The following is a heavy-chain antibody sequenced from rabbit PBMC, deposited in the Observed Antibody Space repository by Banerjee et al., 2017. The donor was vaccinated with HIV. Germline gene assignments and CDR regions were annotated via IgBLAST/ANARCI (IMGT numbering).Heavy chain of an antibody. J-gene: IGHJ6*01. CDR1: GIDFNSYYY. Sequence: QQQLEESGGGLVKPGGTLTLTCKASGIDFNSYYYMCWVRQAPGKGLDLIACIYTDNASTWYATWAKGRFTCSKTSSTTVTLQMTSLTVADTATYFCARDTASSFSSYGMDLWGPGTLVTVS. CDR3: ARDTASSFSSYGMDL. V-gene: IGHV1S43*01. CDR2: IYTDNAST. D-gene: IGHD8-1*01.